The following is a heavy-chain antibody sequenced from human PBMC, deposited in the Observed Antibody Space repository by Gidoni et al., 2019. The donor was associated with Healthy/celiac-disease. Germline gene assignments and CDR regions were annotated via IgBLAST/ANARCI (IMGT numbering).Heavy chain of an antibody. CDR2: IIPILGIA. Sequence: QVQLVQSGAEVQKPGSSGKASCKSSGGTFSSYAISWVRQAPGQGLEWMGRIIPILGIANYAQKFQGRVTITADKSTSTAYMELSSLRSEDTAVYYCARGAAAGYYYGMDVWGQGTTVTVSS. CDR1: GGTFSSYA. V-gene: IGHV1-69*09. J-gene: IGHJ6*02. D-gene: IGHD6-13*01. CDR3: ARGAAAGYYYGMDV.